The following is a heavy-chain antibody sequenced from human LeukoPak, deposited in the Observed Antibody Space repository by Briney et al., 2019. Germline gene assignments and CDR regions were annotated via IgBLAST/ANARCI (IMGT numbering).Heavy chain of an antibody. D-gene: IGHD4-11*01. J-gene: IGHJ4*02. CDR2: IYPSDSGT. CDR3: VRSQDSDYSPFDY. Sequence: GESLKISCQASGYTFSNHWIGWVRLMPRRGLEGMGIIYPSDSGTRYSPSFQGQVTISTDKSITAAYLQWNSLKASDTAIYYCVRSQDSDYSPFDYWGQGTLVSVSS. V-gene: IGHV5-51*01. CDR1: GYTFSNHW.